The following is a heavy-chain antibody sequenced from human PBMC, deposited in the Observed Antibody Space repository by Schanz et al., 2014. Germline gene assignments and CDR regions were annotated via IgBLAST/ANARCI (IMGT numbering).Heavy chain of an antibody. V-gene: IGHV3-33*08. CDR3: ARSRFDYGEVDY. Sequence: QVQLVESGGGVVQPGRSLRLSCAAYGFTLSSYAMHWVRQAPGKGLEWVAVIWNNGVTKYYADSVRGRFTISRDRFQNTLYLRMSRLRAEDTAVYYCARSRFDYGEVDYWGQGTLVTVSS. CDR1: GFTLSSYA. CDR2: IWNNGVTK. J-gene: IGHJ4*02. D-gene: IGHD4-17*01.